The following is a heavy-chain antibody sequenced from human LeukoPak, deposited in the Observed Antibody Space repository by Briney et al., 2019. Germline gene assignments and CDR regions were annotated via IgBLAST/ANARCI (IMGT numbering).Heavy chain of an antibody. V-gene: IGHV3-23*01. CDR1: GFTLSNYA. D-gene: IGHD3-16*01. Sequence: GGSLRLSCAASGFTLSNYAMNWVRQAPGKGLEWVLTISTGGSTYYADSVKGRFTISSDKSKNTLDLQMNSLRAEDTAVYYCAKRGGTSQFYLDFWGQGTLVTVSS. J-gene: IGHJ4*02. CDR2: ISTGGST. CDR3: AKRGGTSQFYLDF.